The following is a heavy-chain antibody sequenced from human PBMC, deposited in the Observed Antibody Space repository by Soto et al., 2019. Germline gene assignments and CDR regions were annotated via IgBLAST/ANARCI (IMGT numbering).Heavy chain of an antibody. Sequence: GSLRLSCAASGFTFSSYAMSWVRQAPGKGLEWVSAISGSGGSTYYADSVKGRFTISRDNSKNTLYLQMNSLRAEDTAVYYCARQAAVAGTALEFDYWGQGTLVTVSS. D-gene: IGHD6-19*01. CDR1: GFTFSSYA. J-gene: IGHJ4*02. CDR2: ISGSGGST. V-gene: IGHV3-23*01. CDR3: ARQAAVAGTALEFDY.